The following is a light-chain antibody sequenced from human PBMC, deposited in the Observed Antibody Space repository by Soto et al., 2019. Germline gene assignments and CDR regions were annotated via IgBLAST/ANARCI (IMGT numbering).Light chain of an antibody. CDR3: QQYDNLPFT. V-gene: IGKV1-33*01. Sequence: DIQMTQSPSSLSAYVGDRVTITCQASQDDSHYLSWYQQKPGKAPKLLIYAASNLETGVPLRFSGSGSGTHFTFTISSLQPEEIATYYCQQYDNLPFTFGGGSNVEIK. J-gene: IGKJ4*01. CDR2: AAS. CDR1: QDDSHY.